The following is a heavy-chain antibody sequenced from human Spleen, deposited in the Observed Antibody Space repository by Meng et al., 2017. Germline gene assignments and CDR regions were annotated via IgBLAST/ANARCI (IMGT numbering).Heavy chain of an antibody. Sequence: VQVVQAGAEVKKPGASVKVSCKASGYTFTNYAISWVRQAPGQGLEWMGWISAYNGNTNYAQKLQGRVTMTTDTSTTTAYMELRSLRSDDTAVYYCARDEDISAAGKLFGDYWGQGTLVTVSS. CDR3: ARDEDISAAGKLFGDY. CDR1: GYTFTNYA. D-gene: IGHD6-25*01. J-gene: IGHJ4*02. CDR2: ISAYNGNT. V-gene: IGHV1-18*01.